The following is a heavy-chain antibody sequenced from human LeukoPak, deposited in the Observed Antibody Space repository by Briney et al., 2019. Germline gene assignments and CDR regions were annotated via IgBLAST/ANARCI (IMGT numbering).Heavy chain of an antibody. Sequence: SETLSLICTVSGGSISSSSYYWGWIRQPPGKGLEWIGSIYYSGSTYYNPSLKSRVTISVDTSKNQFSLKLSSVTAADTTAYYCARLPGIAVAGSIYYYYGMDVWGQGTTVTVSS. D-gene: IGHD6-19*01. V-gene: IGHV4-39*01. CDR2: IYYSGST. CDR3: ARLPGIAVAGSIYYYYGMDV. J-gene: IGHJ6*02. CDR1: GGSISSSSYY.